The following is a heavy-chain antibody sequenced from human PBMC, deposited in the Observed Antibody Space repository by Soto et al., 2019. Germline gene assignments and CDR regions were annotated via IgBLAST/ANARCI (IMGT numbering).Heavy chain of an antibody. D-gene: IGHD1-1*01. CDR2: IIPIFGTA. CDR1: GGTFSSYA. Sequence: QVQLVQSGAEVKKPGSSVKVSCKASGGTFSSYAISWVRQAPGQGLEWMGGIIPIFGTANYAQKFQGRVTXXADESTSPAYMELSSLRSEDTAVYYCASPTKPLYYYYGMGVWGQGTTVTVSS. CDR3: ASPTKPLYYYYGMGV. J-gene: IGHJ6*02. V-gene: IGHV1-69*12.